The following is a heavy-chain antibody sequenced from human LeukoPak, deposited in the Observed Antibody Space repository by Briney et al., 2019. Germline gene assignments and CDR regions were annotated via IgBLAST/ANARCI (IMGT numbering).Heavy chain of an antibody. CDR3: ARGPMTTVTTTNGGAFDI. Sequence: SSETLSLTCTVSGGSISSYYWSWIRQPAGKGLEWIGRIYTSGSTNYNPSLKSRVTMSVDTSKNQFSLKLSSVTAADTAVYYCARGPMTTVTTTNGGAFDIWGQGTMVTVSS. CDR2: IYTSGST. CDR1: GGSISSYY. D-gene: IGHD4-17*01. J-gene: IGHJ3*02. V-gene: IGHV4-4*07.